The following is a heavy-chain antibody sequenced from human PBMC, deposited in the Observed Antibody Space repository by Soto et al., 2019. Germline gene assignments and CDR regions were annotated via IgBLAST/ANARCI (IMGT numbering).Heavy chain of an antibody. CDR2: ISYDGSNK. J-gene: IGHJ4*02. D-gene: IGHD2-2*01. CDR1: GFTFSNYA. Sequence: QVQLVESGGGVVQPGRSLRLSCAASGFTFSNYAMHWVRQAPGKGLEWVAVISYDGSNKYYADSVRGRFTISRDNSKNTMYLQMNSLRAEDTAVYYCERGYFSSTSCSSFDYWGQGTLVTVSS. CDR3: ERGYFSSTSCSSFDY. V-gene: IGHV3-30-3*01.